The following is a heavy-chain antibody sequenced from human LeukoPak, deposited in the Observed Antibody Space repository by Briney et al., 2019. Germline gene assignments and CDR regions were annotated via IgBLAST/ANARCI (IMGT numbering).Heavy chain of an antibody. CDR3: ASGAGSSWNAEYFQH. D-gene: IGHD6-13*01. Sequence: SETLSLTCTVSGGSISGYYWSWIRQPPGKGLEWIGEIYHSGSTNYNPSLKSRVTISVDKSKNQFSLKLSSVTAADTAVYYCASGAGSSWNAEYFQHWGQGTLVTVSS. CDR2: IYHSGST. CDR1: GGSISGYY. V-gene: IGHV4-59*12. J-gene: IGHJ1*01.